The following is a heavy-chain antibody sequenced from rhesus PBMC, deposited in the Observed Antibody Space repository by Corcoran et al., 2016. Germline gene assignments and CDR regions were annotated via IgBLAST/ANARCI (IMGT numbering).Heavy chain of an antibody. CDR1: GGSIRSSNW. D-gene: IGHD1-44*02. CDR2: ISVSSGST. V-gene: IGHV4-65*01. Sequence: QVQLQESGPGLVKPSETLSLTCAVSGGSIRSSNWWRWIRQPPGKGREWIGYISVSSGSTYYHPSLKSRVTISTDTSKNKFSLKLSSVTAADTAVYYCARRRVGATFDYWGQGVLVTVSS. J-gene: IGHJ4*01. CDR3: ARRRVGATFDY.